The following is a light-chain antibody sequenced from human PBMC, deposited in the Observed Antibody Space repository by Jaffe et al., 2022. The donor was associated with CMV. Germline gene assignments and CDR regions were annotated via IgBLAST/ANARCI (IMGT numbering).Light chain of an antibody. CDR2: WAS. Sequence: DIVMTQSPGSLSVSLGERATINCKSSQSILYSSDNKNYLSWYQQKPGQPPKLLIYWASIRESGVPDRFSGSGSGTDFTLTISRLQAEDVAVYYCHQYSSPTPTFGQGTKVEIK. J-gene: IGKJ1*01. CDR3: HQYSSPTPT. V-gene: IGKV4-1*01. CDR1: QSILYSSDNKNY.